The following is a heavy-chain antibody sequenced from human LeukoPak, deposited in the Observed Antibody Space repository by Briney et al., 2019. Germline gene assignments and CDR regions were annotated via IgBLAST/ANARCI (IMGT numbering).Heavy chain of an antibody. CDR1: GFTFDDYG. CDR3: ARTPDNDVRSDGSYYYYLDV. D-gene: IGHD1-1*01. CDR2: INWSGIST. J-gene: IGHJ6*03. V-gene: IGHV3-20*04. Sequence: PGGSLRLSCSASGFTFDDYGMTWVRQAPGKGLEWVSGINWSGISTGYADSVKGRFTISRDNAKNSLSLQMNSLRDEDTALYFCARTPDNDVRSDGSYYYYLDVWGKGTMVTVSS.